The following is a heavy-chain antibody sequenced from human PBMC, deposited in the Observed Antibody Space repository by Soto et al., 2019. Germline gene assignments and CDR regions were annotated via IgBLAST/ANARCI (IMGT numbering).Heavy chain of an antibody. CDR1: GFTFSSYG. J-gene: IGHJ3*02. Sequence: GGSLRLSCAASGFTFSSYGMHWVRQAPGKGLEWVGRIKSKTDGGTTDYAAPVKGRFTISRDDSKNTLYLQMNSLKTEDTAVYYCTPIYDYVWGSYRPPDDAFDIWGQGTMVTVSS. CDR2: IKSKTDGGTT. V-gene: IGHV3-15*01. CDR3: TPIYDYVWGSYRPPDDAFDI. D-gene: IGHD3-16*02.